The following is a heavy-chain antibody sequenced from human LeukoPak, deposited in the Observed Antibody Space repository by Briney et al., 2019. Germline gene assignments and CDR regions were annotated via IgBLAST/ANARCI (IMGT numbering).Heavy chain of an antibody. CDR3: ARGYSRSSSWHGDY. CDR2: INPNSGGT. J-gene: IGHJ4*02. Sequence: GASVKVSCKASGYTFTGYYMHWVRQAPGQELEWMGRINPNSGGTNYAQKFQGRVTMTRDTSISTAYMELSRLRSDDTAVYYCARGYSRSSSWHGDYWGQGTLVTVSS. V-gene: IGHV1-2*06. CDR1: GYTFTGYY. D-gene: IGHD6-13*01.